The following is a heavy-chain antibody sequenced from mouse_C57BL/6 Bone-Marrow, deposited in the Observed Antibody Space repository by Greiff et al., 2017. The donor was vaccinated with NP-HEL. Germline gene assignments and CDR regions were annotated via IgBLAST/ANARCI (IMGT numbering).Heavy chain of an antibody. Sequence: QVQLQQSGAELVKPGASVKLSCKASGYAFSSYWMNWVKQRPGKGLEWIGQIYPGDGDTNYNGTFKGKATLSADNSSSTPYMQLSSLNAEDSAVYFCARQLRLPFDYWGKGTTLTVAS. CDR3: ARQLRLPFDY. V-gene: IGHV1-80*01. CDR1: GYAFSSYW. CDR2: IYPGDGDT. D-gene: IGHD3-2*02. J-gene: IGHJ2*01.